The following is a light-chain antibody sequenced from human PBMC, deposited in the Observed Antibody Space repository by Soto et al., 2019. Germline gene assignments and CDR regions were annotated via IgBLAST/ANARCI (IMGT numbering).Light chain of an antibody. J-gene: IGKJ5*01. Sequence: DIQMTQSPSSMSASVGDRVTITCRASQGVSTWLAWYQQKPGKAPKLLIYAASSLQSGVPSRFSGSGSGIEFTLTISSLQPEDFATYFCQQSNSFPITFGQGTRLEIK. CDR2: AAS. CDR1: QGVSTW. CDR3: QQSNSFPIT. V-gene: IGKV1D-12*01.